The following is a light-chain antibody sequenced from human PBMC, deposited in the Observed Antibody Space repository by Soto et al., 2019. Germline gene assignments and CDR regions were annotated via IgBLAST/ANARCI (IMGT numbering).Light chain of an antibody. CDR1: QSVISS. J-gene: IGKJ2*01. CDR2: DAS. V-gene: IGKV3-11*01. CDR3: EQRSNSFT. Sequence: EIVLTQSPATLSLSPGERATLSCRASQSVISSLAWYQQKPGQAPSLLIYDASNRAAGIPARFSGSVSGTDFPLTIGSVEPEEFAVYYCEQRSNSFTLGQGTKPELK.